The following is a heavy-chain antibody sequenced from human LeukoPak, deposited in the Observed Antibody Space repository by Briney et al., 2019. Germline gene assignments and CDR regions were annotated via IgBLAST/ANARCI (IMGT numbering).Heavy chain of an antibody. Sequence: GGSLRLSYAASGFTFNYYAMHCLRQAPGKGLEYVSAITDNGAITYYANSVKGRFTISRDNSQNTVSLQMGSLGVEDMAVYYCARDDARTYWLLEYWGEGTLVTVSS. CDR1: GFTFNYYA. J-gene: IGHJ4*02. CDR3: ARDDARTYWLLEY. D-gene: IGHD2-8*02. CDR2: ITDNGAIT. V-gene: IGHV3-64*01.